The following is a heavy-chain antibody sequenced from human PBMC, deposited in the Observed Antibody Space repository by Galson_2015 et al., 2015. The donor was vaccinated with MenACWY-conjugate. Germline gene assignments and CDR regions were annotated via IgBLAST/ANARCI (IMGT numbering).Heavy chain of an antibody. V-gene: IGHV5-51*01. CDR3: ARHPPGGRGMDV. Sequence: QSGAEVKQPGESLKISCKGSGYYFTSYWIAWVRQIPGKGLEWMGLISPGDSNTRYSPSFQSQVTISAGKSISTAYLQWSSLKASDTAMYYCARHPPGGRGMDVWGQGTTVTVSS. CDR1: GYYFTSYW. D-gene: IGHD1-26*01. CDR2: ISPGDSNT. J-gene: IGHJ6*02.